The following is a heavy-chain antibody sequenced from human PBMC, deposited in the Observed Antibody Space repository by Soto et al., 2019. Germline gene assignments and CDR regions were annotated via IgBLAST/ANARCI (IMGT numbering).Heavy chain of an antibody. CDR3: ATESGSTYGYFDY. CDR2: ISNSGST. J-gene: IGHJ4*02. V-gene: IGHV4-30-4*08. D-gene: IGHD1-26*01. Sequence: SETLSLTCTVSGGSVSTGSYYWSWIRQPPGKGLEWIGYISNSGSTGYNPSLKTRLSMSVDRSKNQFTLRLTSVTAADTAVYFCATESGSTYGYFDYWGQGTQVTVSS. CDR1: GGSVSTGSYY.